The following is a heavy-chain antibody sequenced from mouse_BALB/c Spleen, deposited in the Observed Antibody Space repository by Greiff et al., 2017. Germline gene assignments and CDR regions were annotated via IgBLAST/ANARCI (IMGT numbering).Heavy chain of an antibody. CDR1: GYTFTSYW. CDR2: IYPGNSDT. D-gene: IGHD2-1*01. Sequence: EVQLQQSGTVLERPGASVKMSCKASGYTFTSYWMHWVKQRPGQGLEWIGAIYPGNSDTSYNQKFKGKAKLTAVTSTSTAYMELSSLTNEDSAVYYCTRFPYGNDYYAMDYWGQGTSVTVSS. V-gene: IGHV1-5*01. CDR3: TRFPYGNDYYAMDY. J-gene: IGHJ4*01.